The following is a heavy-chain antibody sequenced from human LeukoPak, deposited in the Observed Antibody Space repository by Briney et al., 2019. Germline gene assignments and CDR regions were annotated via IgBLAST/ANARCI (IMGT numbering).Heavy chain of an antibody. D-gene: IGHD6-19*01. CDR1: GFTFSSYA. CDR2: ISYDGSNK. J-gene: IGHJ4*02. V-gene: IGHV3-30-3*01. CDR3: ARVGYSSGWFFDY. Sequence: GGSLRLSCAASGFTFSSYAMHWVRQAPGKGLEWVAVISYDGSNKHYADSVKGRFTISRDNSKNTLYLQMNSLRAEDTAVYYCARVGYSSGWFFDYWGQGTLVTVSS.